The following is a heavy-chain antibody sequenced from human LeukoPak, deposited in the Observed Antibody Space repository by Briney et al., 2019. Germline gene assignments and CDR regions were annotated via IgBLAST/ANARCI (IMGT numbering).Heavy chain of an antibody. J-gene: IGHJ4*02. Sequence: SQTLSLTCAVSGGSISSGGYSWSWIRQPPGKGLEWIGYIYHSGSTYYNPSLKSRVTISVDTSKNQFSLKLSSVTAADTAVYFCARRVAVTARYYFDFWGQGTLVTVSS. CDR3: ARRVAVTARYYFDF. CDR1: GGSISSGGYS. D-gene: IGHD6-19*01. V-gene: IGHV4-30-2*01. CDR2: IYHSGST.